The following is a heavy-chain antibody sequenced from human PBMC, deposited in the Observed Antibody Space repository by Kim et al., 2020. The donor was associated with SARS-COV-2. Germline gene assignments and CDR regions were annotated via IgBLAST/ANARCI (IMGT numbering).Heavy chain of an antibody. D-gene: IGHD6-19*01. Sequence: GGSLRLSCVLSGLSLDDYAMHWVRQAPGKRLEWVSTITANSNKINYADSVKGRFTVSRDNARNSVYLQMSSLKPEDTALYYCAKDRVAVPSYFFGMDVWGQGTTVTVSS. CDR3: AKDRVAVPSYFFGMDV. J-gene: IGHJ6*02. CDR1: GLSLDDYA. V-gene: IGHV3-9*01. CDR2: ITANSNKI.